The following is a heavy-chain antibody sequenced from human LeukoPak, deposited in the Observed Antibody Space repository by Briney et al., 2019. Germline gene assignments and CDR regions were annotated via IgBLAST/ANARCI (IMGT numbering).Heavy chain of an antibody. D-gene: IGHD2-21*01. CDR1: GFTFTYYY. J-gene: IGHJ4*02. CDR3: AKSRGYSLSFDY. V-gene: IGHV3-11*01. CDR2: ISSDGSAI. Sequence: GGSLRLSCAASGFTFTYYYLSWIRQAPGKGLDWLSYISSDGSAISYADSVRGRFTISRDNAKNSLFLQMSSLRAEDTAMYYCAKSRGYSLSFDYWGQGILVTVSS.